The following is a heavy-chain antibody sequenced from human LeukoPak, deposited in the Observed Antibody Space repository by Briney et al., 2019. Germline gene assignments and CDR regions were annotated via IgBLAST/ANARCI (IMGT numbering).Heavy chain of an antibody. J-gene: IGHJ4*02. CDR3: ARVDPLVGAIDY. V-gene: IGHV1-69*05. Sequence: ASVEVSCKASGGTFSSYAISWVRQAPGQGLEWMGRIIPIFGTANYAQKFQGRVTITTDESTSTAYMELSSLRSEDTAVYYCARVDPLVGAIDYWGQGTLVTVSS. CDR1: GGTFSSYA. D-gene: IGHD1-26*01. CDR2: IIPIFGTA.